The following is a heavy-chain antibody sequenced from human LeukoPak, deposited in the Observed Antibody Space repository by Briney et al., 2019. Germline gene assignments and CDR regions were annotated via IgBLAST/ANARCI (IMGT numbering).Heavy chain of an antibody. J-gene: IGHJ4*02. CDR3: ARERGGYSYGDY. CDR2: INTYNGNT. V-gene: IGHV1-18*01. D-gene: IGHD5-18*01. CDR1: VYTFSSYG. Sequence: GASVNVSCKASVYTFSSYGISWVRQAPGQGLEWMGWINTYNGNTNYAQKLQGRVTMTTDTSTSTAYMELRSLRSDDTAVYYCARERGGYSYGDYWGQGTLVTVSS.